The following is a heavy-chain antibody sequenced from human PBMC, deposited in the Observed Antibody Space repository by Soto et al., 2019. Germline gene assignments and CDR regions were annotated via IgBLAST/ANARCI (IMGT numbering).Heavy chain of an antibody. CDR2: IYYSGST. CDR3: ARAPLN. J-gene: IGHJ4*02. V-gene: IGHV4-31*03. Sequence: QVHLQESGPGLLKPSQTLSLTCTVSGASISSGGYYWTWIRQHPGKGLEWLGYIYYSGSTYSNPSLKSRVTISVDTSKNQFALKLSSVTAVDTAVYYCARAPLNWGQGTLVTVSS. CDR1: GASISSGGYY.